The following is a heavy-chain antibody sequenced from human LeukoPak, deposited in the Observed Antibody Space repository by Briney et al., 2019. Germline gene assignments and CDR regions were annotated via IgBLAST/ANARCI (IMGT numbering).Heavy chain of an antibody. CDR3: AKSHLPNAYSGTYYCDY. CDR1: GFTFSSYA. Sequence: GESLRLSCAASGFTFSSYAMNWVRQAPGKGLEWVSGIRGNAANTYYADSVKGRFAISRDTSNTVYLQMNSLRTEDTAVYYCAKSHLPNAYSGTYYCDYWGQGTLVTVSS. J-gene: IGHJ4*02. D-gene: IGHD1-26*01. V-gene: IGHV3-23*01. CDR2: IRGNAANT.